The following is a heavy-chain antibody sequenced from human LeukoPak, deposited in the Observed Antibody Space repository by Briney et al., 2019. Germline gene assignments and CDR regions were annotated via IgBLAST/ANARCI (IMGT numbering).Heavy chain of an antibody. V-gene: IGHV4-39*07. Sequence: SETLSLTCNVSGGSISRSSYFWGWIRQPPGKGLEWIGSIYYSGSTYYNPSLKSRVTISVDTSKNQFSLKLTSVTAADTAVYFCARGGYYGSGNDFRFDPWGQGTLVTVSS. D-gene: IGHD3-10*01. CDR1: GGSISRSSYF. CDR3: ARGGYYGSGNDFRFDP. J-gene: IGHJ5*02. CDR2: IYYSGST.